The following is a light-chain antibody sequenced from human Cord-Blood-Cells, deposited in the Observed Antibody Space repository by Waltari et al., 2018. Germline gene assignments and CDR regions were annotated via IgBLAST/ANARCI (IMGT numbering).Light chain of an antibody. J-gene: IGLJ3*02. CDR3: AAWDDSLSGWV. Sequence: QSVLTQPPSASGTPGQRVTISCSGSSSHIGSNSVYWYQQLPGTAPKLLIYRNNPRPSGVPDRFSGSKSGTSASLAISGLRSEDEADYYCAAWDDSLSGWVFGGGTKLTVL. CDR1: SSHIGSNS. V-gene: IGLV1-47*01. CDR2: RNN.